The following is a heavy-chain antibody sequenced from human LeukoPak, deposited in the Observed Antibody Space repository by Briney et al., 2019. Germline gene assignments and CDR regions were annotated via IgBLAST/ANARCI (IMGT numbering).Heavy chain of an antibody. Sequence: PGRSLRLSCAASGFTFSGSAMHWVRQASGKGLEWVGRIRSKANSYATAYAASVKGRFTISRDDSKNTAYLQMNSLKTEDTAVYYCTRGDDFWSGYYKYYWGQGTLATVSS. CDR1: GFTFSGSA. D-gene: IGHD3-3*01. V-gene: IGHV3-73*01. CDR2: IRSKANSYAT. CDR3: TRGDDFWSGYYKYY. J-gene: IGHJ4*02.